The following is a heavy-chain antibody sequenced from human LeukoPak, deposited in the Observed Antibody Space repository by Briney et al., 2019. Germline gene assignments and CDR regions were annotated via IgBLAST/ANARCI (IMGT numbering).Heavy chain of an antibody. J-gene: IGHJ4*02. Sequence: SETLSLTCTVSGYSISSGYYWGWIRQPPGKGLEWIGSIYHSGSTYYNPSLKSRVTISVDRSKNQFSLKLSSVTAADTAVYYCARGTGEQQLVGTPFDYWGQGTLVTVSS. CDR1: GYSISSGYY. V-gene: IGHV4-38-2*02. D-gene: IGHD6-13*01. CDR2: IYHSGST. CDR3: ARGTGEQQLVGTPFDY.